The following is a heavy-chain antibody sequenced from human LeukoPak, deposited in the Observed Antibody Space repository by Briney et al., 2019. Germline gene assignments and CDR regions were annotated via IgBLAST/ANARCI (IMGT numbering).Heavy chain of an antibody. V-gene: IGHV4-38-2*02. CDR1: GYSISSGYY. D-gene: IGHD5-12*01. J-gene: IGHJ5*02. CDR3: ARVHSGYDHTWFDP. CDR2: IYHSGST. Sequence: PSETLSLTCTVSGYSISSGYYWGWIRQPPGKGLEWIGSIYHSGSTYYNPSLKSRVTISVDTSKNQFSLKLSSVTAADTAVYYCARVHSGYDHTWFDPWGQGTLVTASS.